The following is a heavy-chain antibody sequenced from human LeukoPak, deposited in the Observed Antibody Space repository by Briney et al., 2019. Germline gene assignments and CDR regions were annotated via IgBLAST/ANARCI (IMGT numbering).Heavy chain of an antibody. D-gene: IGHD3-10*01. J-gene: IGHJ4*02. V-gene: IGHV3-48*03. CDR3: ARDRYYGSGTWDY. Sequence: GGSLRLSCAASGFTFSSYEMNWVRQTPGKGLEGVSYISGSGSTIYYADSVKGRFTISRDNAKNSLYLQLNSLRAEDTAVYYCARDRYYGSGTWDYWGQGTLVTVSS. CDR2: ISGSGSTI. CDR1: GFTFSSYE.